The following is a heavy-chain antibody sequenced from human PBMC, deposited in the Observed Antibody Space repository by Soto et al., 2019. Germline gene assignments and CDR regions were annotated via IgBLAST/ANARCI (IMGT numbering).Heavy chain of an antibody. CDR3: ARADPNQHVFDY. Sequence: ASVKVSCKASGYTFTSYYTHWVRQAPGQGLEWMGIINPSGGSTSYAQKFQGRVTMTRDTSTSTVYMELSSLRSEDTAVYYCARADPNQHVFDYWGQGTLVTVSS. CDR1: GYTFTSYY. V-gene: IGHV1-46*03. CDR2: INPSGGST. J-gene: IGHJ4*02. D-gene: IGHD2-2*01.